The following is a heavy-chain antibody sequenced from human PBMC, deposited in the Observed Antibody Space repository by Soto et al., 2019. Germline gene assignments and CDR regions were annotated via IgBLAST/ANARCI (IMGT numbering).Heavy chain of an antibody. V-gene: IGHV3-74*01. CDR2: NNSDGSTT. J-gene: IGHJ6*02. CDR1: GFTFSTYW. CDR3: ARDAYYDMGV. Sequence: EVQLVESGGGLVQPGGSLRLSCAASGFTFSTYWMHWVRQAPGKGLVWVSRNNSDGSTTNYADSVKGRFTISRDNAKNTLYLQMNSLRAEDTAVYYCARDAYYDMGVWGQGTMVTVSS.